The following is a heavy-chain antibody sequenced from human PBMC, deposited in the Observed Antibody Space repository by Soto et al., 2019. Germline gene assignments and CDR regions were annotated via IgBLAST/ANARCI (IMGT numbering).Heavy chain of an antibody. D-gene: IGHD3-3*01. CDR3: ARGTFGVVKD. CDR2: MYYSGST. Sequence: QVQLQESGPGLVKPSETLSLTCTVSGGSISSYYWSWIRQSPGKGLEWIGYMYYSGSTNCNPSLTSRVAISIDASRTQFSLKLSSVTAADTAVYYCARGTFGVVKDWGQGTLVTVSS. V-gene: IGHV4-59*01. J-gene: IGHJ4*02. CDR1: GGSISSYY.